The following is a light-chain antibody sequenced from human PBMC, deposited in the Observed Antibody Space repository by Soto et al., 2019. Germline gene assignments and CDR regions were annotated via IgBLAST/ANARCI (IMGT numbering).Light chain of an antibody. Sequence: DIRLTQSPSSLSASVGDRVTITCRASQGISSFLNWYQQKPGKAPKYLIYDASSLQGGVPSRFSRSGSRNDFTLTISSLQPEDFPTYYSKQSYSMPLTFGGGIKVEIX. CDR2: DAS. V-gene: IGKV1-39*01. CDR1: QGISSF. J-gene: IGKJ4*01. CDR3: KQSYSMPLT.